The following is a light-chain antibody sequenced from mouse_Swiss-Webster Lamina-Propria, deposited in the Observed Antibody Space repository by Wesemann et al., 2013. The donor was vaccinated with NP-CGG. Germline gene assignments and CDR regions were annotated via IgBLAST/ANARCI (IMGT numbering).Light chain of an antibody. J-gene: IGKJ1*01. V-gene: IGKV6-15*01. Sequence: DIVMTQSQKFMSTSVGDRVSVTCKASQNVGTNVAWYQQKPGQSPKALIYSASYRYSGVPDRFTGSGSGTDFTLTISSVQAEDLAVYYCHQYLSWTFGGGTKLEIK. CDR1: QNVGTN. CDR3: HQYLSWT. CDR2: SAS.